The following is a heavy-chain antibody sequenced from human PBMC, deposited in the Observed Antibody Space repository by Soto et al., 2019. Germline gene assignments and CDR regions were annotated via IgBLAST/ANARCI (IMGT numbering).Heavy chain of an antibody. Sequence: GESLKISCQGSGYSFSNYWIGWVRQMPDKGLERMGIIYPGDSDTRYSPSFQGQVTFSADRSISTAYLQWNTLKASDTAMYYCARLSGYAKDYYYGIDVWGQGTTVTVSS. J-gene: IGHJ6*02. D-gene: IGHD5-12*01. V-gene: IGHV5-51*01. CDR2: IYPGDSDT. CDR3: ARLSGYAKDYYYGIDV. CDR1: GYSFSNYW.